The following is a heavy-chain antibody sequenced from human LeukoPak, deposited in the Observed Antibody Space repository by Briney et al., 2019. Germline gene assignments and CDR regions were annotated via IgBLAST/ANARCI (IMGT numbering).Heavy chain of an antibody. J-gene: IGHJ4*02. CDR3: VRGGATRGRFEN. CDR2: MREDGSEI. Sequence: GGALRLSCAASGFPFNVQTMSWVRQASGKGREGVASMREDGSEIYYVDSVKGLFTISRDNAKNSLYLQMNSLRAEDTAVYYCVRGGATRGRFENWGQGTLVPVSS. V-gene: IGHV3-7*01. D-gene: IGHD1-26*01. CDR1: GFPFNVQT.